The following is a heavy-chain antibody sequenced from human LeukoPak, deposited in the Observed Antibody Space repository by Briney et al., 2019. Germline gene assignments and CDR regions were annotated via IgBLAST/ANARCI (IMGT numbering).Heavy chain of an antibody. CDR3: ARAGHLGY. Sequence: PGGSLRLSCAASGFTFTSYSMNWVRQAPGKGLEWVSSISSGSSYIYYADSVKGRFTISRDNAKNSLYLQMNSLGAEDTAVYYCARAGHLGYWGQGTLVTVSS. J-gene: IGHJ4*02. CDR1: GFTFTSYS. D-gene: IGHD7-27*01. V-gene: IGHV3-21*01. CDR2: ISSGSSYI.